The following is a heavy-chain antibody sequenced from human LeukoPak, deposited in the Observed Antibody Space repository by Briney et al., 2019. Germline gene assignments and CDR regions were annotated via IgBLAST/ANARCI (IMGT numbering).Heavy chain of an antibody. Sequence: PSETLSLTCAVYGGSFSGYYWSWIRQPPGKGLEWIGEINHSGSTNYNPSLKSRVTISVDTSKNQFSLKLSSVTAADTAVYYCARGPSSGWYGFDYWGQGTLVTVSS. CDR1: GGSFSGYY. V-gene: IGHV4-34*01. J-gene: IGHJ4*02. CDR3: ARGPSSGWYGFDY. CDR2: INHSGST. D-gene: IGHD6-19*01.